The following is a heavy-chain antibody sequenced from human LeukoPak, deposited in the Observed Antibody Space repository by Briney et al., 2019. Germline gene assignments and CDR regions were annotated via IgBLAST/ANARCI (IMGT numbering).Heavy chain of an antibody. CDR3: ARVVAVAGTRANNWFDP. V-gene: IGHV4-34*01. CDR1: GGSFSGYY. Sequence: NPSETLSLTCAVYGGSFSGYYWSWIRQPPGKGLEWIGEINHSGSTNYNPSLKSRVTISVDTSKNQFSLKLSSVTAADTAVYYCARVVAVAGTRANNWFDPWGQGTLVTVSS. CDR2: INHSGST. D-gene: IGHD6-19*01. J-gene: IGHJ5*02.